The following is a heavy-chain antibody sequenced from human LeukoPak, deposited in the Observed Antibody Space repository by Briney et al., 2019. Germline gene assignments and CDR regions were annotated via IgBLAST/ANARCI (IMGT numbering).Heavy chain of an antibody. CDR1: GGSFSGYY. V-gene: IGHV4-34*01. CDR3: ARRRVRFLEVMRAFDI. D-gene: IGHD3-3*01. Sequence: KPSETLSLTCAVYGGSFSGYYWSWIRQPPGKGLEWIGEINHSGSTNYNPSLKSRVTISVDTSENQFSLKLSSVTAADTAVYYCARRRVRFLEVMRAFDIWGQGTMVTVSS. J-gene: IGHJ3*02. CDR2: INHSGST.